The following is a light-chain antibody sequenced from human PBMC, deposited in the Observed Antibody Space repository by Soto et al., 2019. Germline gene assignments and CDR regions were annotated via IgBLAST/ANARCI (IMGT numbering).Light chain of an antibody. V-gene: IGLV2-8*01. CDR3: CSYGGSNNVI. CDR2: EVS. CDR1: SSDIGGYNY. Sequence: QSALTQPPSASGSPGQSVTISCTGTSSDIGGYNYVSWYQHNPGKAPKIMIYEVSKRPSGVPDRFSGSKSGNTASLTVSGLQAEDEADYYCCSYGGSNNVIFGGGTQLTVL. J-gene: IGLJ2*01.